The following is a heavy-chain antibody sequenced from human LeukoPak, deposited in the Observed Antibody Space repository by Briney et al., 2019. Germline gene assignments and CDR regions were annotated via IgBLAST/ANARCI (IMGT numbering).Heavy chain of an antibody. Sequence: GGSLRLSCAASGFTFSSYAMSWVRQAPGKGLEWVSAISGSGGSTYYADSVKGRFTISRDNSKNTLYLQMNSLRAEDTAVYYCAKDCSSTSCYRSGGYWGQGTLATVSS. V-gene: IGHV3-23*01. J-gene: IGHJ4*02. CDR3: AKDCSSTSCYRSGGY. CDR2: ISGSGGST. D-gene: IGHD2-2*01. CDR1: GFTFSSYA.